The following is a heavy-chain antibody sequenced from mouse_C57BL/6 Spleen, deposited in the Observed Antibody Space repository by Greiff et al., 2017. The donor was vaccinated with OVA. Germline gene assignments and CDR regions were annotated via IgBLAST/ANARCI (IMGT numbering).Heavy chain of an antibody. CDR1: GFTFSDYG. V-gene: IGHV5-17*01. Sequence: EVKVVESGGGLVKPGGSLKLSCAASGFTFSDYGMHWVRQAPEKGLEWVAYISSGSSTIYYADTVKGRFTISRDNAKNTLFLQMTSLRSEDTAMYYCARPYYSNYGYAMDYWGQGTSVTVSS. CDR2: ISSGSSTI. CDR3: ARPYYSNYGYAMDY. D-gene: IGHD2-5*01. J-gene: IGHJ4*01.